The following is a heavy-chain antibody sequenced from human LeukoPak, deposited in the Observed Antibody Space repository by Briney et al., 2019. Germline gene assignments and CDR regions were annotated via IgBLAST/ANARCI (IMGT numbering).Heavy chain of an antibody. J-gene: IGHJ3*02. Sequence: SETLSLTCTVSGGAISSYFWSWIRQPAGKGLEWIGRMYTSGTTNYNPSLKSRVTISVDTSKNQFSLKLSSVTAADTAVYYCARLARGQDAFDIWGQGTMVTVSS. D-gene: IGHD3-3*02. CDR3: ARLARGQDAFDI. CDR2: MYTSGTT. V-gene: IGHV4-4*07. CDR1: GGAISSYF.